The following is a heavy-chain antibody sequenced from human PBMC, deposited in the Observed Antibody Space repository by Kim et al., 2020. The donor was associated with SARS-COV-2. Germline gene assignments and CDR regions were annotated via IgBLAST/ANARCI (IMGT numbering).Heavy chain of an antibody. CDR2: TYYRSKWYN. J-gene: IGHJ5*02. Sequence: SQTLSLTCAISGDSVSSNSAAWNWIRQSPSRGLEWLGRTYYRSKWYNDYAVSVKSRITINPDTSKNQFSLQLNSVTPEDTAVYYCARDIHYYGSGSYYVNWFEPWGQGTLVTVSS. CDR1: GDSVSSNSAA. V-gene: IGHV6-1*01. CDR3: ARDIHYYGSGSYYVNWFEP. D-gene: IGHD3-10*01.